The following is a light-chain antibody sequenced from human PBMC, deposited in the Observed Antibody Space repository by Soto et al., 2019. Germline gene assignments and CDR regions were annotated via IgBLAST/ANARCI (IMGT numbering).Light chain of an antibody. V-gene: IGKV3-15*01. CDR3: QQYNNWPWT. CDR2: GAS. J-gene: IGKJ1*01. CDR1: QRVSSD. Sequence: EKVMTQSPATLSVSPGERATLSCRASQRVSSDLAWYQQKPGQAPRLLIYGASTRATGIPARFSGSGSGTEFTLTISSLKSEDLALYYCQQYNNWPWTLGQGTKVDIK.